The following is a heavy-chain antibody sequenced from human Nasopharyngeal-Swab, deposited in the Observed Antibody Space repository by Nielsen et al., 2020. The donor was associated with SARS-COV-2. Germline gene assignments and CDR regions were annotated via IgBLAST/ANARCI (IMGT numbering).Heavy chain of an antibody. CDR3: ATAFGVTMISPCNY. CDR2: ISYDGSNK. Sequence: GGSLRLSCAASGFTFSSYAMHWVRQAPGKGLEWVAVISYDGSNKYYADSVKGRFTISRDNAKNSLYLQMNSLRAEDTAVYYCATAFGVTMISPCNYWGQGTLVTVSS. CDR1: GFTFSSYA. V-gene: IGHV3-30-3*01. J-gene: IGHJ4*02. D-gene: IGHD3-22*01.